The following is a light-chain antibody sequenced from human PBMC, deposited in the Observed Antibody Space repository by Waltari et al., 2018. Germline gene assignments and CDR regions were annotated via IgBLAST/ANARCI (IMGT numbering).Light chain of an antibody. Sequence: DIQMTQSPSSLSASVGDRATITCRASQSITSSLNWYQQRPGKAPKLLIYAASSLHSGVPSRFSGSGSATDFTLTINSLQPEDFATYYCQQSHSSPLTFGGGTKVEN. CDR3: QQSHSSPLT. V-gene: IGKV1-39*01. CDR1: QSITSS. J-gene: IGKJ4*01. CDR2: AAS.